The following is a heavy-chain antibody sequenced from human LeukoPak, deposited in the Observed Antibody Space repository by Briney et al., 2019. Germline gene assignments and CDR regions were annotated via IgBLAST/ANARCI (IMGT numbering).Heavy chain of an antibody. J-gene: IGHJ6*04. CDR3: AELGITMIGGV. V-gene: IGHV3-30*04. CDR2: ISYDGNKK. CDR1: GFTFSSYA. Sequence: QSGGSLRLSCAASGFTFSSYAMHWVRQAPGKGLEWVAIISYDGNKKYYADSVKGRFTISRDNAKNSLYLQMNSLRAEDTAVYYCAELGITMIGGVWGKGTTVTISS. D-gene: IGHD3-10*02.